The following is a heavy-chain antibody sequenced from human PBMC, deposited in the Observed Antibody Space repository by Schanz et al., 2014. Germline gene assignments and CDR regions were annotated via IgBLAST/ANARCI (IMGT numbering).Heavy chain of an antibody. CDR2: ISFDGRNT. V-gene: IGHV3-30*18. CDR3: AKGKSEVRGIILDY. J-gene: IGHJ4*02. Sequence: QVQLVESGGGVVQPGRSLRLSCAASGITLSGYGLHWVRQAPGKGLEWVGFISFDGRNTGYAHSVKGRVTISRDNSRNTLFLQMRNLRADDTALYYCAKGKSEVRGIILDYWGQGTMVVVSS. D-gene: IGHD3-10*01. CDR1: GITLSGYG.